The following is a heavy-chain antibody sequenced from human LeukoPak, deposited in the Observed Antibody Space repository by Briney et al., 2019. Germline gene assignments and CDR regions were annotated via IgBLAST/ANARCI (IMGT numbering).Heavy chain of an antibody. V-gene: IGHV1-46*01. CDR3: ARGDIWSGYYLGDDY. Sequence: ASVKVSCKASGYSFTSYYMYWVRQAPGQGLEWMGIINPSGGDTNYAQKFQGRVTMTRDTSTSTVYMDLSSLRSGDTAVYYCARGDIWSGYYLGDDYWGQGTLVTVSS. CDR1: GYSFTSYY. CDR2: INPSGGDT. D-gene: IGHD3-3*01. J-gene: IGHJ4*02.